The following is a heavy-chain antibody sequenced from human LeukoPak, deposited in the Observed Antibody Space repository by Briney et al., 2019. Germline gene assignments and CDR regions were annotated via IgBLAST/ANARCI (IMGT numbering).Heavy chain of an antibody. J-gene: IGHJ4*02. Sequence: GGSLRLSCAASGFTFSSYAMSWVRQAPGKGLEWVSYISSSGSTIYYADSVKGRFTISRDNAKNSLYLQMNSLRAEDTAVYYCARDDRIVGATDYWGQGTLVTVSS. D-gene: IGHD1-26*01. V-gene: IGHV3-48*04. CDR1: GFTFSSYA. CDR2: ISSSGSTI. CDR3: ARDDRIVGATDY.